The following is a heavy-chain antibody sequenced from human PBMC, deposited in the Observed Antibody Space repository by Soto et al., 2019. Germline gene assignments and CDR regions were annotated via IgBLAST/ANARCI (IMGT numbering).Heavy chain of an antibody. CDR1: GASLSSYY. CDR2: IYYSGST. Sequence: SVTMSLTCVVSGASLSSYYWSWIRQPTGKGLEWIGYIYYSGSTNYNPSLKSRVTISVDTSKNQFSLKLSSVTAADTAVYYCARHPTVTEYYFDYWGQGTLVTVSS. J-gene: IGHJ4*02. D-gene: IGHD4-17*01. CDR3: ARHPTVTEYYFDY. V-gene: IGHV4-59*08.